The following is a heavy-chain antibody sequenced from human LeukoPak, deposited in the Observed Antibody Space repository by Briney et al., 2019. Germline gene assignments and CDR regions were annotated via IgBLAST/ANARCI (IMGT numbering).Heavy chain of an antibody. D-gene: IGHD3-22*01. Sequence: GGSLRLSCAASGFSFSTYAMSWVRRAPGKGLEWVSTIGGSNSDTYYADSMKGRFTISRDNSKNTLYLQMNSLRAEDTAVYHCARAGRPSGYYLWGQGTLVTVSS. CDR1: GFSFSTYA. CDR3: ARAGRPSGYYL. J-gene: IGHJ4*02. V-gene: IGHV3-23*01. CDR2: IGGSNSDT.